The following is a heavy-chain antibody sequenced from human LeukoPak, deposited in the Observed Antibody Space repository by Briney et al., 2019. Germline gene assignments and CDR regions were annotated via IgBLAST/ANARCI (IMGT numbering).Heavy chain of an antibody. J-gene: IGHJ5*02. CDR2: IYYSGST. D-gene: IGHD3-10*01. V-gene: IGHV4-59*12. CDR1: GGSISSYF. CDR3: ARTMVRGAYNWFDP. Sequence: SETLSLTCTVSGGSISSYFWSWIRQPPGKGLEWIGYIYYSGSTNYNPSLKSRVTISIDTSKHQFSLKLSSVTAADTAVYYCARTMVRGAYNWFDPWGQGTLVTVSS.